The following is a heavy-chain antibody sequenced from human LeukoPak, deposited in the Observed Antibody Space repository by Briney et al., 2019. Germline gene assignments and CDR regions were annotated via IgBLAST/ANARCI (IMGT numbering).Heavy chain of an antibody. J-gene: IGHJ3*02. D-gene: IGHD3-22*01. CDR2: ICGNCGSI. CDR3: AKAGYYYDSSGYSIFDAFDI. Sequence: GGSLSLLCGASGFTFDDYAMHWVRQAPGKGLEGVSGICGNCGSIGYADSVKGRFTISRDNAKNSLYLQMNSLRAEDMALYYCAKAGYYYDSSGYSIFDAFDIWGQGTMVTVSS. CDR1: GFTFDDYA. V-gene: IGHV3-9*03.